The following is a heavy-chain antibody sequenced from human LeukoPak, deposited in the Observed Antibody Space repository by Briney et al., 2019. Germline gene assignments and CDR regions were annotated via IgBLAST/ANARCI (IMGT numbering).Heavy chain of an antibody. J-gene: IGHJ6*03. Sequence: SETLSLTCTVSGGSISSSSYYWGWIRQPPGKGLEWIGSIYYSGSTYYNPSLKSRVTISVDTSKNQFSLKLSSVTAADTAVYYCASTTRHYYDFWSGYYTKDYYYYMDVWGKGTTVTVSS. V-gene: IGHV4-39*01. CDR3: ASTTRHYYDFWSGYYTKDYYYYMDV. CDR1: GGSISSSSYY. D-gene: IGHD3-3*01. CDR2: IYYSGST.